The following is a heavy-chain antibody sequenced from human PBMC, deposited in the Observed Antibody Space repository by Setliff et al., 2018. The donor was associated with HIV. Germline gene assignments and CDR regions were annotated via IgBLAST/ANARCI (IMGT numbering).Heavy chain of an antibody. Sequence: ETLSLTCAVYGGSLRGNSWNWIRQSPDKGLEWIGEVTQSGNTNYKPSLKSRVTISVDTSSNQFSLNLASVTAADTAVYYCARRGVMITFGGVYFNYWGQGTLVTVSS. CDR2: VTQSGNT. V-gene: IGHV4-34*01. J-gene: IGHJ4*02. CDR1: GGSLRGNS. D-gene: IGHD3-16*01. CDR3: ARRGVMITFGGVYFNY.